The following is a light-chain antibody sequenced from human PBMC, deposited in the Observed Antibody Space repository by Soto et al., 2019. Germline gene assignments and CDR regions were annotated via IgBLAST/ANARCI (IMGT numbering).Light chain of an antibody. CDR1: QSVSSY. CDR2: GAS. J-gene: IGKJ1*01. CDR3: QQYYNCPLT. V-gene: IGKV3-15*01. Sequence: ESVLIQAPPTGTCSRGVIPTLSCMSSQSVSSYLAWYQQKPGQAPRLLIYGASTRASGIPARFSGSGSGTEFTLTISSLQSVDFAVYYCQQYYNCPLTFGQGTKVDIK.